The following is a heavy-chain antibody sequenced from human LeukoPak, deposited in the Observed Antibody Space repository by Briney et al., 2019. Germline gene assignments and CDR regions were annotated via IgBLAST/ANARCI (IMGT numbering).Heavy chain of an antibody. V-gene: IGHV1-69*06. D-gene: IGHD3-10*01. CDR3: AREYYGSGSYYDGYYFDF. Sequence: SVKVSCKVSGDTFNSYAVAWVRQAPGQGLDWMGLIIPAFGTTHYAQRSQGRVTITSDKSTTTAYMELGSLRSEDTAVYYCAREYYGSGSYYDGYYFDFWGQGTLVTVSS. CDR2: IIPAFGTT. J-gene: IGHJ4*02. CDR1: GDTFNSYA.